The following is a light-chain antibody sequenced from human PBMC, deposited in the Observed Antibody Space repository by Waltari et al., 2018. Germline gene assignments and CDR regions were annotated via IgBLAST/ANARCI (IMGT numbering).Light chain of an antibody. CDR2: GKN. CDR3: SSRELSGHVV. V-gene: IGLV3-19*01. CDR1: ILRTYY. Sequence: SSDLTQDPDVSVALGQTVRITCQGDILRTYYGNWCRQKPGQAPELVIYGKNNLPSGSPDRFSASSAENTASLIITGAQAEDEADYYCSSRELSGHVVFGGGTRLTVL. J-gene: IGLJ2*01.